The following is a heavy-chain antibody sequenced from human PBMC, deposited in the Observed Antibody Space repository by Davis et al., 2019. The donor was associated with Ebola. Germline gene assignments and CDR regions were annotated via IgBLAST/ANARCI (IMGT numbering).Heavy chain of an antibody. J-gene: IGHJ6*02. CDR2: IYSGGST. CDR3: AAGGNYYGMDV. Sequence: AASVKVSCKASGGTFSSYTISWVRQAPGKGLEWVSVIYSGGSTYYADSVKGRFTISRHNSKNTLYLQMNSLRAEDTAVYYCAAGGNYYGMDVWGQGTTVTVSS. D-gene: IGHD2-15*01. V-gene: IGHV3-53*04. CDR1: GGTFSSYT.